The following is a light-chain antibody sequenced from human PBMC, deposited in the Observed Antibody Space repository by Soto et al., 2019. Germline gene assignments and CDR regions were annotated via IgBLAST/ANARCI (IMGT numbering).Light chain of an antibody. Sequence: DIQMTQSPSSLSASVGDRVTITYQASQDISNYLNCYQQKPGKAPKLLIYDASNLETGVPSRFSGSGSGTDFTFTISSLQPEDIATYYCQQYDNLSPLTFGVGNKVEIK. CDR3: QQYDNLSPLT. V-gene: IGKV1-33*01. CDR1: QDISNY. CDR2: DAS. J-gene: IGKJ4*01.